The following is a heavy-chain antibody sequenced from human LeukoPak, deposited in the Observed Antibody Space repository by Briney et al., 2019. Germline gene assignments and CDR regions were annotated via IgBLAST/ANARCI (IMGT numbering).Heavy chain of an antibody. D-gene: IGHD3-10*01. Sequence: GGSLRLSCAASGFTFSSYSMNWVRQAPGKGLEWVSSISSSSYIYYADSVKGRFTISRDNAKNSLYLQMNSLRAEDTAVYYCARPYYGSGSYYKGDYFDYWGQGTLVTVSS. CDR2: ISSSSYI. CDR3: ARPYYGSGSYYKGDYFDY. CDR1: GFTFSSYS. V-gene: IGHV3-21*01. J-gene: IGHJ4*02.